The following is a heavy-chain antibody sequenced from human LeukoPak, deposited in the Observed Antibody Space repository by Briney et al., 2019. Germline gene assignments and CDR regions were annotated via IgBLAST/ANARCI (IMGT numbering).Heavy chain of an antibody. CDR3: ARGDSAAAGKLEYYIDV. Sequence: ASVKVSCKASGYTFTGYYMHWVRQAPGQGVEWMGWINPNSGGTNYAQKFQGRVTMTRDTSISTAYMELSRLRSDDRAGNYCARGDSAAAGKLEYYIDVWGKGTTVTLSS. D-gene: IGHD6-13*01. CDR1: GYTFTGYY. J-gene: IGHJ6*03. V-gene: IGHV1-2*02. CDR2: INPNSGGT.